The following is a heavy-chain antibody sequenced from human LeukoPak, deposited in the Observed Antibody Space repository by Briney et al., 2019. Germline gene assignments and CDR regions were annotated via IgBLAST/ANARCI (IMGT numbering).Heavy chain of an antibody. CDR2: IIPILGIA. J-gene: IGHJ4*02. CDR1: GGTFSSYA. Sequence: SVKVSCKASGGTFSSYAISWVRQAPGQGLEWMGRIIPILGIANYAQKFQGRVTMTRDTSVNTAYMELNRLRSDDTAIYYCATGKVSGDDFDYWGQGTLVTVSS. V-gene: IGHV1-69*04. D-gene: IGHD7-27*01. CDR3: ATGKVSGDDFDY.